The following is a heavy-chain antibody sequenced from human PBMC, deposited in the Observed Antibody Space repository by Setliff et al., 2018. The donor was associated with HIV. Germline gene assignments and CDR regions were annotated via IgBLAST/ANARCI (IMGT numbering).Heavy chain of an antibody. CDR2: IYTSGST. Sequence: PSETLSLTCAVYGESFSTYFWNWIRQPPGKGLEWIGHIYTSGSTNYNPSLKSRVTISLDTSRNQFSLKLSYVTAADTAVYYCARHRISVSGPDYWGQGTLVTVSS. V-gene: IGHV4-59*08. CDR1: GESFSTYF. D-gene: IGHD6-19*01. J-gene: IGHJ4*02. CDR3: ARHRISVSGPDY.